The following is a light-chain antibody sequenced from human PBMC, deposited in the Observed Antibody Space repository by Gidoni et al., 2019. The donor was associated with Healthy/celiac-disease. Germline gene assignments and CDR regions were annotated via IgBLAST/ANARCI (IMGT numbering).Light chain of an antibody. Sequence: DSVMTQSPLSLPVTPGEPASISCRSSQSLLHSNGYNYLDWYLQNPGQSPQLLIYLGSNRASGVPDMFSGSGSGTDFTLKISRVEAEDVGVYYCMQALQTPLFGGGTKVEIK. CDR2: LGS. V-gene: IGKV2-28*01. J-gene: IGKJ4*01. CDR3: MQALQTPL. CDR1: QSLLHSNGYNY.